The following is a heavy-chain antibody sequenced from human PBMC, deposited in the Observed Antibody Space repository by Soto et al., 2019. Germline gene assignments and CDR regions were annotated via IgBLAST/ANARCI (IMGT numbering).Heavy chain of an antibody. J-gene: IGHJ4*02. CDR2: IYYSGST. CDR1: GGSISSSSYY. Sequence: SETLSLTCTVSGGSISSSSYYWGWILQPPGKGLEWIGSIYYSGSTYYNPSLKSRVTISVDTSKNQFSLKLSSVTAADTAVYYCARLEGYGDYVFDYWGQGTLVTVSS. V-gene: IGHV4-39*01. CDR3: ARLEGYGDYVFDY. D-gene: IGHD4-17*01.